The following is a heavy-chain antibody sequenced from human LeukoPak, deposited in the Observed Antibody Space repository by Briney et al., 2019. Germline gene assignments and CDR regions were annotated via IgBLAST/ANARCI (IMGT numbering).Heavy chain of an antibody. V-gene: IGHV4-59*01. J-gene: IGHJ4*02. CDR3: ASSSSGAYFDY. Sequence: SETLSLTCTVSGDSISNYYWSWMRQPPGKGLQWIGYMYYSGSAYYNPSLKSRATISVDTSKNQFSLNLSSVSAADTAVYYCASSSSGAYFDYWGQGTLVTVSS. CDR1: GDSISNYY. CDR2: MYYSGSA. D-gene: IGHD6-13*01.